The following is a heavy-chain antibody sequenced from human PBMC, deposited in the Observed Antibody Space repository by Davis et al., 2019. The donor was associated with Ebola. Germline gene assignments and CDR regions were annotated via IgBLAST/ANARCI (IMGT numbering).Heavy chain of an antibody. CDR1: GFTFSSYW. CDR2: IKQGGDER. V-gene: IGHV3-7*01. D-gene: IGHD5-12*01. J-gene: IGHJ5*02. Sequence: GSSLKISCAASGFTFSSYWMNWVRQAPGKGLEWVANIKQGGDERYYVDSVKGRFIISRDDAKNSLYLQMNSLRAEDTAVYYCVRVYSGSYDPWGQGTLVTVSS. CDR3: VRVYSGSYDP.